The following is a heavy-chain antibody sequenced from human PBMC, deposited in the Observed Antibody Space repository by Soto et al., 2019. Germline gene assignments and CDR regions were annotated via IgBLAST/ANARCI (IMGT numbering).Heavy chain of an antibody. D-gene: IGHD4-17*01. Sequence: SETLSLTCAVDGGSFSGYYLSWIRQPPGKGLEWIGEINHRGSTDYNTSLMSRVTISVDTSKNQFSLKLSSVTAADTAVYYCARGVQVTVNSYYYYMDVWGKGTTVTVSS. V-gene: IGHV4-34*01. CDR3: ARGVQVTVNSYYYYMDV. J-gene: IGHJ6*03. CDR1: GGSFSGYY. CDR2: INHRGST.